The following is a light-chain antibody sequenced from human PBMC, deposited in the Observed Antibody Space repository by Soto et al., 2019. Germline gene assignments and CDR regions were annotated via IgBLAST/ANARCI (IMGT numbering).Light chain of an antibody. CDR3: KRYVSSFEVT. Sequence: EIVLTQSPGTLPLSPGERATLSCRASHSLTNNYLAWYQQKPGQAPRLLIYAASSRATGIPDRFSGSGSETDFTLTISRLEPEVAAVYYCKRYVSSFEVTLGGGTKVDIK. CDR1: HSLTNNY. CDR2: AAS. V-gene: IGKV3-20*01. J-gene: IGKJ4*01.